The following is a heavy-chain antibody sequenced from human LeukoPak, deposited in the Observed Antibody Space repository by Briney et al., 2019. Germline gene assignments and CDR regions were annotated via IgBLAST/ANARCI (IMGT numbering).Heavy chain of an antibody. CDR2: IYYSGST. CDR3: AREVVSSSSGAFDY. CDR1: GGSISSGGYY. V-gene: IGHV4-31*11. D-gene: IGHD6-6*01. Sequence: PSQTLSLTCAVSGGSISSGGYYWSWIRQHPGKGLEWIGYIYYSGSTYYNPSLKSRVTISVDTSKNQFSLKLSSVTAADTAVYYCAREVVSSSSGAFDYWGQRTLVTVSS. J-gene: IGHJ4*02.